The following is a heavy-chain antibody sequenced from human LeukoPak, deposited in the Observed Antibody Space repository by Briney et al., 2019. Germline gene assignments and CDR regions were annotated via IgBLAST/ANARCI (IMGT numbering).Heavy chain of an antibody. J-gene: IGHJ3*02. CDR3: ATYACGASGHFDI. V-gene: IGHV4-31*01. CDR2: IYCSGST. CDR1: GGSIRSGGYY. Sequence: SQTLSLTCTVSGGSIRSGGYYWSWIRQHPGQGLEWTGYIYCSGSTKYCPSLKSQITKSVDTSKKQSSPKQNSVATTEKAGDYRATYACGASGHFDISGQATMVTYSS. D-gene: IGHD4-17*01.